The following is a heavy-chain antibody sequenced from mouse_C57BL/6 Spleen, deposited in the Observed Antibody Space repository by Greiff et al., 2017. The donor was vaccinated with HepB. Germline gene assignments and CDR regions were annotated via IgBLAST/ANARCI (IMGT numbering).Heavy chain of an antibody. CDR1: GYAFSSSW. V-gene: IGHV1-82*01. J-gene: IGHJ4*01. Sequence: QVQLQQSGPELVKPGASVKISCKASGYAFSSSWMNWVKQRPGKGLEWIGRIYPGDGDTNYNGKFKGKATLTADKSSSTAYMQLSSLTSEDSAVYFCARDSSGCGDYWGQGTSVTVSS. D-gene: IGHD3-2*02. CDR2: IYPGDGDT. CDR3: ARDSSGCGDY.